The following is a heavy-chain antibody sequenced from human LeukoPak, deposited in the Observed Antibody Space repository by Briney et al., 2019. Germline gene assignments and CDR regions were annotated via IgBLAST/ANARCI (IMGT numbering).Heavy chain of an antibody. CDR3: APTPEAYSSNWNV. CDR1: GYTFTDDY. Sequence: ASVKVSCKASGYTFTDDYMHWVRQAPGQGLEFMGWINPDTGFTNYAQKFQGRVTMTRYTSISTAYMEVNRLTSDDTAVYYCAPTPEAYSSNWNVWGQGTLVTVSS. V-gene: IGHV1-2*02. J-gene: IGHJ4*02. D-gene: IGHD1-1*01. CDR2: INPDTGFT.